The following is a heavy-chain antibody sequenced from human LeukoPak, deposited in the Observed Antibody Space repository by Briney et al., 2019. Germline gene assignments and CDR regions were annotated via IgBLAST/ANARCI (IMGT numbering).Heavy chain of an antibody. CDR3: AKVWGSGSYYSSIFDY. Sequence: GGSLRLSCAASGFTFSSYGMHWVRQAPGKGLGWVASIRYEGSNKYYAASVKGRFTISRDNSKNTLYLQMNSLRAEDTAVYYCAKVWGSGSYYSSIFDYWGQGTLVTVSS. J-gene: IGHJ4*02. CDR1: GFTFSSYG. V-gene: IGHV3-30*02. D-gene: IGHD3-10*01. CDR2: IRYEGSNK.